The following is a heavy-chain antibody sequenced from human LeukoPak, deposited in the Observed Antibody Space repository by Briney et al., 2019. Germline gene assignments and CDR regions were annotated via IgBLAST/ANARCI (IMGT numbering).Heavy chain of an antibody. CDR2: IYTSGST. J-gene: IGHJ5*02. Sequence: PSQTLSLTCTVSGGSISNGSYYWSWLRQPAGKGLEWIGRIYTSGSTNYNPSLKSRVTISVDMSKNQFSLKLSSVTAAATAVYYCARDSGGDYGWFDPWGQGTLVTVSS. CDR3: ARDSGGDYGWFDP. D-gene: IGHD4-17*01. V-gene: IGHV4-61*02. CDR1: GGSISNGSYY.